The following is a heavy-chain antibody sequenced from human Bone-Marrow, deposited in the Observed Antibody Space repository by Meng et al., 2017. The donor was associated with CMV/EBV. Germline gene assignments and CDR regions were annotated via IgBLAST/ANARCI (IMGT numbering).Heavy chain of an antibody. CDR3: ARGLSSSDWFDP. CDR2: INHSGST. V-gene: IGHV4-34*01. J-gene: IGHJ5*02. Sequence: TCAVYGGSFGGYYWSWIRQPPGKGLEWIGEINHSGSTNYNPSLKSRVTISVDTSKNQFSLKLSSVTAADTAVYYCARGLSSSDWFDPWGQGTLVTVSS. D-gene: IGHD6-6*01. CDR1: GGSFGGYY.